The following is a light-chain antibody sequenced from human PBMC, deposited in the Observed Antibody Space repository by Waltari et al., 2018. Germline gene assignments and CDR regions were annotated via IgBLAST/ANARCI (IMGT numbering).Light chain of an antibody. Sequence: QSVLTQPPSASGTPGQRVTISCSGSSSNIGNNYVYWHQQLPGTAPKLLISANDQRPAGVPDRFAGSKSGTSASLAISGLRSEEEADYYCAAWDDSLGVWTFGGGTKLTVL. V-gene: IGLV1-47*01. CDR2: AND. J-gene: IGLJ2*01. CDR1: SSNIGNNY. CDR3: AAWDDSLGVWT.